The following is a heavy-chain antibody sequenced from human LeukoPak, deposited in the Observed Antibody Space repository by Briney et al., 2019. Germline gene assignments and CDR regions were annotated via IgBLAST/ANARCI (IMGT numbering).Heavy chain of an antibody. Sequence: PGGSLRLSCAASGFTFSGSAIHWVRQASGKGLEWVGRIRSKVNSYATAYAASVKGRFTISRDDSKNTAYLQMNSLKTEDTAVYYCTLTPGIAVADVPRTDHWGQGTLVTVSS. J-gene: IGHJ4*02. V-gene: IGHV3-73*01. CDR2: IRSKVNSYAT. CDR3: TLTPGIAVADVPRTDH. CDR1: GFTFSGSA. D-gene: IGHD6-19*01.